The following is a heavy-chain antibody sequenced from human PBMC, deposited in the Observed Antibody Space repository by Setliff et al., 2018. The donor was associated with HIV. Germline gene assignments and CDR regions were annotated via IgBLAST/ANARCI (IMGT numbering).Heavy chain of an antibody. Sequence: PGGSLRLSCAASGFAFSTFDMNWVRQSPEKGLEWVSAVSPGGDTTYYPDSVKGRFTVSRDDSRNMLFLQMNNLGVEDTAIYYCAKPTSGYYPRPFDLWGQGTMVTVSS. CDR3: AKPTSGYYPRPFDL. CDR1: GFAFSTFD. CDR2: VSPGGDTT. V-gene: IGHV3-23*01. D-gene: IGHD3-22*01. J-gene: IGHJ4*02.